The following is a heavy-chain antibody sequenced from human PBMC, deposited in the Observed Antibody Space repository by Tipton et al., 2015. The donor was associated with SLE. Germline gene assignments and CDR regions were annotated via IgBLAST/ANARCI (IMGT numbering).Heavy chain of an antibody. D-gene: IGHD2-15*01. V-gene: IGHV4-34*08. J-gene: IGHJ4*02. CDR2: INHDGST. Sequence: QVQLVQSGGGLVQPGGSLRLSCAVSGFTFSDHYMDWVRQAPGKGLEWIGEINHDGSTNYSPSLKSRVTISLDGSQNKFSLKLSSVTAADTAVYYCVICSPAGCAYFDYWGQGRLVTVSS. CDR3: VICSPAGCAYFDY. CDR1: GFTFSDHY.